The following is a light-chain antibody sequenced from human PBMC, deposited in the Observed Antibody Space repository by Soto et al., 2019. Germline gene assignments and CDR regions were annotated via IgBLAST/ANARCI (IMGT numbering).Light chain of an antibody. CDR1: QSVSSN. CDR2: GAS. V-gene: IGKV3-15*01. Sequence: EIVMTQSPATLSLSPGERATLSCRASQSVSSNLAWYQQKPGQAPRLLIYGASTRATGITARFSGSGSGTEFTLTSSGLESEDFAVYYCQQYNNWPFTFGPGTKVDIK. J-gene: IGKJ3*01. CDR3: QQYNNWPFT.